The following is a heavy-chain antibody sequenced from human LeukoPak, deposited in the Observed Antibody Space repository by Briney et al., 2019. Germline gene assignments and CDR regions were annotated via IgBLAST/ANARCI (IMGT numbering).Heavy chain of an antibody. CDR2: ISSRGDNT. CDR1: GFTFSSFS. CDR3: AKGPRPDLSVAHTVEN. V-gene: IGHV3-23*01. Sequence: GCLRLSRAASGFTFSSFSMSWVRQAPGGGLEWVSSISSRGDNTYDADSVRGRFTISRDNPKNSLYLQMDSLRAEDTAVYYCAKGPRPDLSVAHTVENWGQGTLVTVSS. J-gene: IGHJ4*02. D-gene: IGHD6-19*01.